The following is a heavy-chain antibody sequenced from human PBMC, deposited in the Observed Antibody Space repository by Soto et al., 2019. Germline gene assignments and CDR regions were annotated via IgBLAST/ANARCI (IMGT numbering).Heavy chain of an antibody. J-gene: IGHJ3*02. D-gene: IGHD3-16*01. V-gene: IGHV3-74*01. Sequence: GGSLRLSCAASGFTCSSYWMHWVRQAPGKGLVWVSRINSDGSSTSYADSVKGRFTISRDNAKNTLYLQMNSLRAEDTAVYYCAREGGYPDDAFDIWGQGTMVTVSS. CDR2: INSDGSST. CDR1: GFTCSSYW. CDR3: AREGGYPDDAFDI.